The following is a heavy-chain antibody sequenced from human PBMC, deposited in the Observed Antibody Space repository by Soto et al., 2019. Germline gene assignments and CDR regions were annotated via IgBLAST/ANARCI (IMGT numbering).Heavy chain of an antibody. CDR3: ARHLASTVTPSGWFAP. Sequence: QVQLVESGGGVVQPGRSLRLSCAASGFTFTSHAMHWVRQAPGKGLEWVSIISYDGSTTYYADSVKGRFTISRDNSKNTLYLQMNSLRADDTAVYCCARHLASTVTPSGWFAPWGQGTLVIVSS. V-gene: IGHV3-30-3*01. CDR2: ISYDGSTT. CDR1: GFTFTSHA. J-gene: IGHJ5*02. D-gene: IGHD4-4*01.